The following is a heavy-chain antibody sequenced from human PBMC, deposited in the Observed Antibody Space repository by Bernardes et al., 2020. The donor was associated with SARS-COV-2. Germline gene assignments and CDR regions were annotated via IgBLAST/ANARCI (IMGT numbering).Heavy chain of an antibody. J-gene: IGHJ1*01. D-gene: IGHD5-12*01. CDR3: ARHRWNMVAGPAGYFQH. CDR2: IYYSGST. V-gene: IGHV4-59*08. CDR1: GGSISSYY. Sequence: SETLSLTCTVSGGSISSYYWSWIRQPPGKGLEWIGYIYYSGSTNYNPSLKSRVTISVDTSKNQFSLKLSSVTAADTAVYYCARHRWNMVAGPAGYFQHWGQGTLVTVSS.